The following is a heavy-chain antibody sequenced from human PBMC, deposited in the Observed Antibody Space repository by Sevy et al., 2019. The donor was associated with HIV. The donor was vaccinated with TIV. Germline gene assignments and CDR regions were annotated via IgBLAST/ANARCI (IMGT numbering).Heavy chain of an antibody. D-gene: IGHD5-18*01. Sequence: SETLSLTCTVSGRSISSYYWSWIRQPPGKGLEWIGYIYYSGSTNYNPSLKSRVTISVDTSKNQFSLKLSSVTAADTAVYYCARGGYSYGRGSDYWGQGTLVTVSS. J-gene: IGHJ4*02. CDR3: ARGGYSYGRGSDY. CDR1: GRSISSYY. CDR2: IYYSGST. V-gene: IGHV4-59*01.